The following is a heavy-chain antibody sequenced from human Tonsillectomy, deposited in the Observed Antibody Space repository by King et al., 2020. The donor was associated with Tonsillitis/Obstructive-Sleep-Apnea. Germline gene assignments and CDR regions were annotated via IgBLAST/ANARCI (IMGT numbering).Heavy chain of an antibody. D-gene: IGHD3-3*01. CDR1: GFTFSSYA. CDR3: ALXDXXXRITIFGGIXY. J-gene: IGHJ4*02. CDR2: ISGSGGST. V-gene: IGHV3-23*04. Sequence: VQLVESGGGLVQPGGSLRLSCAASGFTFSSYAMSWVRQAPGKGLEWVSGISGSGGSTYYADSVKGRFTISRDNSKNTLYLQMNSLRAEDTAVYYCALXDXXXRITIFGGIXYWGQXTLVTVS.